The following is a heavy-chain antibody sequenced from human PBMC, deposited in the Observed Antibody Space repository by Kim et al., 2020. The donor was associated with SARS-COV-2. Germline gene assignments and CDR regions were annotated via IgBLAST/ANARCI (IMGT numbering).Heavy chain of an antibody. Sequence: SQTLSLTCTVSGGSISTSSYYWGWIRQPPGKGLEWIGSIYYTGSIYYNPSLKSRVTISVDTSKNQFYLKLSSVTAADTAVYYCARTYYYGSGTYYYYGMDVWGQGTTDTVSS. D-gene: IGHD3-10*01. CDR2: IYYTGSI. J-gene: IGHJ6*02. CDR3: ARTYYYGSGTYYYYGMDV. CDR1: GGSISTSSYY. V-gene: IGHV4-39*01.